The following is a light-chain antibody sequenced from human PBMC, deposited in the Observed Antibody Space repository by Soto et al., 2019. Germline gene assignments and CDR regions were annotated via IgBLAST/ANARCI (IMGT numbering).Light chain of an antibody. CDR3: SSYSSGSTLGV. CDR1: SSDIGSYKY. J-gene: IGLJ3*02. V-gene: IGLV2-14*01. Sequence: QSVLPQPASVSGSPGQSITIACTGTSSDIGSYKYVSWYQHHPGKVPQLLIYEVSNRPSGVSSRFSASKSGNTASLTISGLQADDEADYYCSSYSSGSTLGVFGGGTKLTVL. CDR2: EVS.